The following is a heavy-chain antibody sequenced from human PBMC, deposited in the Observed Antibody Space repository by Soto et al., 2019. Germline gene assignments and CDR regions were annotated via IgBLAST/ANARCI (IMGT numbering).Heavy chain of an antibody. Sequence: GGSLRLSCAASEFSFDDYAMSWVRQAPGKGLEWVSSITYTGVSTYYADSVKGRFTISTDNSKNTQYLQMNSLRAEDTAVYYCAKQISSGWYYFDYWGQGTLVTVSS. CDR3: AKQISSGWYYFDY. CDR2: ITYTGVST. D-gene: IGHD6-13*01. J-gene: IGHJ4*02. V-gene: IGHV3-23*01. CDR1: EFSFDDYA.